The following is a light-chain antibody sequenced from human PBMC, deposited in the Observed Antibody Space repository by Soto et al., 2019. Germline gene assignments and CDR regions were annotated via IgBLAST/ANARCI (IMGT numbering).Light chain of an antibody. CDR3: SSYTSSSTLYV. CDR2: DVS. Sequence: QSALTQPASVSGSPGQSITISCTGTSSDVGGYNYVSWYQQHPGKVPKLMIYDVSNRPSGVSNRFSGSKSGNTASLTISGIQAEDDADYYCSSYTSSSTLYVFGTGTKVTVL. V-gene: IGLV2-14*01. J-gene: IGLJ1*01. CDR1: SSDVGGYNY.